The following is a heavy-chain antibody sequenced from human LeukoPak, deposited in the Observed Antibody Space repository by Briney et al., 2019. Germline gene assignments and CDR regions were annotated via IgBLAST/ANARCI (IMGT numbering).Heavy chain of an antibody. CDR3: ARAGGAAAGRYYYYYYYMDV. CDR2: INHSGSP. V-gene: IGHV4-34*01. D-gene: IGHD6-13*01. CDR1: GGSFSGYY. J-gene: IGHJ6*03. Sequence: SETLSLTCAVYGGSFSGYYWSWIRQPPGKGLEWIGEINHSGSPNYNPSLRSRVTISVDTSKNQFSLKLSSVTAADTAVYYCARAGGAAAGRYYYYYYYMDVWGKGTTVTVSS.